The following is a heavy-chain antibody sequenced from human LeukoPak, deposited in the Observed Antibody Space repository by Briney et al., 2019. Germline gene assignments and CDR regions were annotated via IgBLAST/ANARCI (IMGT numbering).Heavy chain of an antibody. J-gene: IGHJ3*02. Sequence: GGSLRLSCAGSGFTFRDAWMSWVRQAPGKGLEWVSAISGSGGSTYYADSVKGRFTISRDNSKNTLYLQMNSLRAEDTAVYYCAKVVVTATLKGVAFDIWGQGTMVTVSS. CDR2: ISGSGGST. CDR1: GFTFRDAW. CDR3: AKVVVTATLKGVAFDI. D-gene: IGHD2-21*02. V-gene: IGHV3-23*01.